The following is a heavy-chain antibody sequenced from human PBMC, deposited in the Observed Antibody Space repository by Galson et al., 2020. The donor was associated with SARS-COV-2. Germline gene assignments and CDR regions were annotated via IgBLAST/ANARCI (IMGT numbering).Heavy chain of an antibody. CDR2: IYPGASDT. CDR3: ARGRDGYRSPFDY. V-gene: IGHV5-51*01. CDR1: GYSFTNSW. Sequence: GESLKISCRGSGYSFTNSWIAWVRQVPGKGLKWMGNIYPGASDTRYSPSFQGQVTISADKSINTAYLQWSSLKASDTAMYYCARGRDGYRSPFDYWGQGSLVTVSS. D-gene: IGHD5-12*01. J-gene: IGHJ4*02.